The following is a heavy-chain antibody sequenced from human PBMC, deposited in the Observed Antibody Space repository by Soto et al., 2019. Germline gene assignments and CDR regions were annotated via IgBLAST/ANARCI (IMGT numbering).Heavy chain of an antibody. J-gene: IGHJ6*02. CDR2: IWYDVSNK. CDR3: ARDDSDGDYAPYYYYYYGMDV. V-gene: IGHV3-33*01. D-gene: IGHD4-17*01. Sequence: PGGSLRLSCAASGFTFSSYGMHWVRQAPGKGLEWVAVIWYDVSNKYYADSVKGRFTISRDNSKNTLYLQMNSLRAEDTAVYYCARDDSDGDYAPYYYYYYGMDVWGQGTTVTVSS. CDR1: GFTFSSYG.